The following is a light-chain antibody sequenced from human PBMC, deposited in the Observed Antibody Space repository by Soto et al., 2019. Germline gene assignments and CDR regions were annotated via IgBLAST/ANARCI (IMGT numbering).Light chain of an antibody. V-gene: IGLV2-11*01. CDR1: SSDVGGYNY. J-gene: IGLJ1*01. Sequence: QSVLTQPRSVSGSPGQAVTISCTGTSSDVGGYNYVSWYQQHPGKAPKLMIYDVSKRPSGVPDRFSGSKSGNTASLTISGLQAEDEADYYCCSYAGRYTLVFGPGTKVPVL. CDR2: DVS. CDR3: CSYAGRYTLV.